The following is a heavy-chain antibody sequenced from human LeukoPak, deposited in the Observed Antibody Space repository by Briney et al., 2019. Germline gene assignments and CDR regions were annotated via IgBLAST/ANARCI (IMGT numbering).Heavy chain of an antibody. D-gene: IGHD3-22*01. Sequence: GGSLRLSCAASGFTFRSSAMHWVRQAPGKGLEWVAFIQYDGTNKYYADSVKGRFTISRDNSKNTLYLQMNSLRAEDTAVYYCAKDRKYYYDSSGYFDYWGQGTLVTVSS. V-gene: IGHV3-30*02. CDR1: GFTFRSSA. CDR3: AKDRKYYYDSSGYFDY. J-gene: IGHJ4*02. CDR2: IQYDGTNK.